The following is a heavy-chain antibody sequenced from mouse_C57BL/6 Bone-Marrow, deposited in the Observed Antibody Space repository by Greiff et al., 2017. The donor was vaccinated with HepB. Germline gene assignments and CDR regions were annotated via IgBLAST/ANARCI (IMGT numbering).Heavy chain of an antibody. CDR3: ARWGTVVADAMDY. V-gene: IGHV1-63*01. CDR1: GYTFTNYW. D-gene: IGHD1-1*01. J-gene: IGHJ4*01. CDR2: IYPGGGYT. Sequence: VKLQESGAELVRPGTSVKMSCKASGYTFTNYWIGWAKQRPGHGLEWIGDIYPGGGYTNYNEKFKGKATLTADKSSSTAYMQFSSLTSEDSAIYNCARWGTVVADAMDYWGQGTSVTVSS.